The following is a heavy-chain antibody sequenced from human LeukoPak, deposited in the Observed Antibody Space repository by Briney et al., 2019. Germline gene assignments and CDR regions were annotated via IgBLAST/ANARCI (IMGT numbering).Heavy chain of an antibody. CDR3: AKDPVEYSSFPAIDY. V-gene: IGHV3-23*01. CDR2: ISGSGGST. J-gene: IGHJ4*02. Sequence: GGSLRLSCAASGSTFSSYAMSWVRQAPGKGLEWVSAISGSGGSTYYADSVKGRFTISRDNSKNTLYLQMNSLRAEDTAVYYCAKDPVEYSSFPAIDYWGQGTLVTVSS. D-gene: IGHD6-6*01. CDR1: GSTFSSYA.